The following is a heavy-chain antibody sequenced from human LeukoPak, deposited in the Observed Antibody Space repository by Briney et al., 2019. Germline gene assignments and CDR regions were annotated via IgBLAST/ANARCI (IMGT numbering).Heavy chain of an antibody. Sequence: PSETLSLTCCVSGGSISSHHWTWIPQAPAKGLEWIGYIYFSGISTFNPSLKSRAAVSVDTSKNQFSLNLTSVTAADTAVYYCARARGYSGYPTYRYFDLWGRGTLVSVSS. J-gene: IGHJ2*01. CDR1: GGSISSHH. V-gene: IGHV4-59*11. CDR3: ARARGYSGYPTYRYFDL. D-gene: IGHD5-12*01. CDR2: IYFSGIS.